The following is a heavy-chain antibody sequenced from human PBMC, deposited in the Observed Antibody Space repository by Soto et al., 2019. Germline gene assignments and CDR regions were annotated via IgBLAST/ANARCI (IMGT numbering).Heavy chain of an antibody. CDR3: ARGGSLYWYFDL. Sequence: ASVKVSCKASGYTFTNYAMHWVRQAPGQRLEWMGWINAGNGNTKYSQKFQGRVTITRDTSASTAYMELSSLRSEDTALYYCARGGSLYWYFDLWGRGTLVTVPQ. J-gene: IGHJ2*01. CDR2: INAGNGNT. D-gene: IGHD1-26*01. CDR1: GYTFTNYA. V-gene: IGHV1-3*01.